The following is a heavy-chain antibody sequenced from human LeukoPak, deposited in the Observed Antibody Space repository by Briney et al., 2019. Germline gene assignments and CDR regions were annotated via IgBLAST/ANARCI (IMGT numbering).Heavy chain of an antibody. CDR2: LNPKSGDT. J-gene: IGHJ4*02. Sequence: ASVKVSCKASGFTFTNYDINWVRQAPGQGLEWMGWLNPKSGDTGYAQKFQGRVAMTRNTSITTAYMEVSSLTSDDTAVYYCARGTALSSPLEYWGQGTLVNVSS. CDR1: GFTFTNYD. D-gene: IGHD1-1*01. CDR3: ARGTALSSPLEY. V-gene: IGHV1-8*01.